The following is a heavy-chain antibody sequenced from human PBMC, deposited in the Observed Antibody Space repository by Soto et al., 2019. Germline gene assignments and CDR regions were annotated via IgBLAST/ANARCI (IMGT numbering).Heavy chain of an antibody. V-gene: IGHV3-74*01. D-gene: IGHD2-2*01. CDR2: INSDGSSA. CDR3: AKGVPAATRYFQH. Sequence: VQLVESGGGLVQPGGSLRLSCAASGFSFSSYWMHWVRHAPGKGLVWVSRINSDGSSATYADSVKGRFTISRDNAKNTLYLQMNSLTPEDTAVYYCAKGVPAATRYFQHWARAPWSPSPQ. J-gene: IGHJ1*01. CDR1: GFSFSSYW.